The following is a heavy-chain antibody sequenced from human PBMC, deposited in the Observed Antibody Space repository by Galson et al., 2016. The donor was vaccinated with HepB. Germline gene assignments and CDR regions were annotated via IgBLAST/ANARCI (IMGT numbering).Heavy chain of an antibody. CDR3: ARGPHDYGGNQGYYYYGMDV. D-gene: IGHD4-23*01. J-gene: IGHJ6*02. Sequence: SVKVSCKASGYTFTSYGISWVRQAPGLGLEWMGWISAYNGNTNYAQKLQGRVTMTTDTSTSTAYMELRSLRSDDTAVYYCARGPHDYGGNQGYYYYGMDVWGQGTMVTVSS. CDR2: ISAYNGNT. V-gene: IGHV1-18*01. CDR1: GYTFTSYG.